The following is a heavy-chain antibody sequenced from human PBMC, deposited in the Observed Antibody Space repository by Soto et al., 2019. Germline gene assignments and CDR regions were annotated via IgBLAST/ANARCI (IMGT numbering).Heavy chain of an antibody. CDR3: ARDRGQPEKKTYYYYYYYMDV. CDR2: ISSSGSTI. CDR1: GFTFSDYY. J-gene: IGHJ6*03. V-gene: IGHV3-11*01. D-gene: IGHD3-10*01. Sequence: GGSLRLSCVASGFTFSDYYMSWIRQAPGKGLEWVSYISSSGSTIYYADSVKGRFTISRDNAKNSLYLQMNSLRAEDTAVYYCARDRGQPEKKTYYYYYYYMDVWGKGTTVTVSS.